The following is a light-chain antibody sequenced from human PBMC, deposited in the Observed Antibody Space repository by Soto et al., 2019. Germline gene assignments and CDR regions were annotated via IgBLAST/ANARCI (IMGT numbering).Light chain of an antibody. Sequence: VLPQSPFTLSMSPGQRATLSCGASQSVSSSSLAWYQQKPGLAPRLLIYDASSRATGVQDRFSGSGSGTDFTLTISRLEPEDFAVYYCQQYGSSPITFGQGTKV. V-gene: IGKV3D-20*01. CDR3: QQYGSSPIT. CDR1: QSVSSSS. CDR2: DAS. J-gene: IGKJ1*01.